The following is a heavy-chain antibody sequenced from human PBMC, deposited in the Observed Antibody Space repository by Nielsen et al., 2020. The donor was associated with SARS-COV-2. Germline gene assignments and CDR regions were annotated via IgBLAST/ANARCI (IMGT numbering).Heavy chain of an antibody. V-gene: IGHV3-48*03. D-gene: IGHD5-18*01. CDR2: ISSTGSTI. J-gene: IGHJ4*02. CDR3: ARDRGYSYGSGFDY. CDR1: GFTFSSYE. Sequence: GESLKISCAASGFTFSSYEMNWVRQAPGKGLEWVSYISSTGSTIYYADSVKGRFTISRDNAKNSLYLQMNSLRAEDTAVYYCARDRGYSYGSGFDYWGQGTLVTVSS.